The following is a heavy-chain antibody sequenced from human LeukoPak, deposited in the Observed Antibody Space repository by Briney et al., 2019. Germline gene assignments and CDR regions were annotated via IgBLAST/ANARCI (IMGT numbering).Heavy chain of an antibody. Sequence: GGSLRLSCAASRFTLSSYSMNWVRQAPGKGLEWVSSISSSSSYIYYADSVKGRFTISRDNAKNSLYLQMNSLRAEDTAVYYCARDRYSGSYWADYWGQGSLVTVSS. J-gene: IGHJ4*02. CDR3: ARDRYSGSYWADY. D-gene: IGHD1-26*01. CDR2: ISSSSSYI. V-gene: IGHV3-21*01. CDR1: RFTLSSYS.